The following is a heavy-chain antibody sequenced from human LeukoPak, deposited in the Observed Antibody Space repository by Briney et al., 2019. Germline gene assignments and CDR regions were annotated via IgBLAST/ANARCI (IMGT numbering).Heavy chain of an antibody. CDR3: ARAFLTGYYDY. V-gene: IGHV4-39*07. J-gene: IGHJ4*02. CDR1: GGSISSSSYY. D-gene: IGHD3-9*01. Sequence: SETLSLTCTVSGGSISSSSYYWGWIRQPPGKGLEWIGSIYYSGSTYYNPSLKSRVTISVDTSKNQFSLKLSSVTAADTAVYYCARAFLTGYYDYWGQGTLVTVSS. CDR2: IYYSGST.